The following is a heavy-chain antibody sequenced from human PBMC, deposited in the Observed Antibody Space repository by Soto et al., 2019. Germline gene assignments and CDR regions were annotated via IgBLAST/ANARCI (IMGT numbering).Heavy chain of an antibody. J-gene: IGHJ5*02. CDR2: INAGNGNT. CDR1: GYTFTSYA. V-gene: IGHV1-3*01. D-gene: IGHD5-12*01. CDR3: ARERGYSGYGDNWFDP. Sequence: QVQLVQSGAEVKKPGASVKVSCKASGYTFTSYAMHWVRQAPGQRLEWMGWINAGNGNTKYSQKFQGRVTITRDTSASTAYMELSSRRSEDTAVSYCARERGYSGYGDNWFDPWGQGTLVTVSS.